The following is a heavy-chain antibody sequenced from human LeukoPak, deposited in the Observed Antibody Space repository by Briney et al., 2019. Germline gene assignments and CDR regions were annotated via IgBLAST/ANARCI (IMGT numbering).Heavy chain of an antibody. CDR3: ARDLLRGSYFLDY. Sequence: GGSLRLSCAASGFTVSSNYMSWVRQAPGKGLEWVSVIYSGGSTYYADSVKGRFTISRDNSKNTLYLQMNSLRAEDTAVYYCARDLLRGSYFLDYWGRGTLVTVSS. J-gene: IGHJ4*02. D-gene: IGHD1-26*01. V-gene: IGHV3-66*01. CDR2: IYSGGST. CDR1: GFTVSSNY.